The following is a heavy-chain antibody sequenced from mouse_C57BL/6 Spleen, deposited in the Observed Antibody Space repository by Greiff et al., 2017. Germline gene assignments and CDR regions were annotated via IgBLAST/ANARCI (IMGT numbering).Heavy chain of an antibody. CDR2: IYPGDGDT. CDR1: GYAFSSSW. V-gene: IGHV1-82*01. J-gene: IGHJ4*01. Sequence: QVQLQQSGPELVKPGASVKISCKASGYAFSSSWMNWVKQRPGKGLEWIGRIYPGDGDTNYNGKFKGKATLTADKSSSTAYMQLSSLTSEDSAVYFCAGDDGYYFYYWGQGTSVTVSS. D-gene: IGHD2-3*01. CDR3: AGDDGYYFYY.